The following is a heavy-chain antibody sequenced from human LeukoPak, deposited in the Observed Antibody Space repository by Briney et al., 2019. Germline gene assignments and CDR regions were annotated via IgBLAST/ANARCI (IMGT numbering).Heavy chain of an antibody. Sequence: SETLSLTCAVYGGPFSGYYWSWIRQPPGKGLEWIGEINHSGSTNYNPSLKSRVTISVDTSKNQFSLKLSSVTAADTAVYYCARGRGITIFGVVIQSWYFDYWGQGTLVTVSS. CDR1: GGPFSGYY. J-gene: IGHJ4*02. CDR3: ARGRGITIFGVVIQSWYFDY. CDR2: INHSGST. V-gene: IGHV4-34*01. D-gene: IGHD3-3*01.